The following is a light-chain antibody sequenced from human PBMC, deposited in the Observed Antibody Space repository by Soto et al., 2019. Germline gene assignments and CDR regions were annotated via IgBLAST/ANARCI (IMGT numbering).Light chain of an antibody. J-gene: IGKJ1*01. CDR3: LHDYNYPRT. V-gene: IGKV1-6*01. CDR2: ATS. Sequence: QKPGKAPKLLIYATSSLQSGVPSRFSGSGSGTDFSLSIRSLQPEDSATYYCLHDYNYPRTFGQGTKVDIK.